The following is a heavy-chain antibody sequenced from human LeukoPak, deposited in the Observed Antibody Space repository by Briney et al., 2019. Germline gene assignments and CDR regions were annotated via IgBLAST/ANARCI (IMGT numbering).Heavy chain of an antibody. J-gene: IGHJ4*02. Sequence: GGSLRLSCAASGFTFSIYWMSWVRQAPGKGLEWVANIKQDGSERYYVDSVKGRFTLSRDNAKNSLYLQMNSLRAEDTAVYYCARDSYGSYYFDYWGQGTLVTVSS. CDR3: ARDSYGSYYFDY. CDR2: IKQDGSER. D-gene: IGHD5-18*01. V-gene: IGHV3-7*01. CDR1: GFTFSIYW.